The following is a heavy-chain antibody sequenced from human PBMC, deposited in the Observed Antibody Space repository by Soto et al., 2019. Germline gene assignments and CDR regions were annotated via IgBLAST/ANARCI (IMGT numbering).Heavy chain of an antibody. CDR2: IKQDGSEK. D-gene: IGHD3-3*01. CDR1: GFTFSSYW. V-gene: IGHV3-7*01. CDR3: ARETPPYDFWSGYSYYYYYYMDV. Sequence: GSLRLSCAASGFTFSSYWMSWVRQAPGKGLEWVANIKQDGSEKYYVDSVKGRFTISRDNAKNSLYLQMNSLRAEDTAVYYCARETPPYDFWSGYSYYYYYYMDVWGKGTTVTVSS. J-gene: IGHJ6*03.